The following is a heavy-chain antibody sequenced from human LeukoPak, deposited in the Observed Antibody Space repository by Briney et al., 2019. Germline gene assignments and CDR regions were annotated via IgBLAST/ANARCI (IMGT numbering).Heavy chain of an antibody. CDR3: ARVFSGYSSGWTFDY. CDR2: INPNSGGT. D-gene: IGHD6-19*01. CDR1: GYTFTGYY. Sequence: ASVKVSCKASGYTFTGYYMHWVRQAPGQGLEWMGWINPNSGGTNYAQKFQGRVTMTRDTSISTAYMELSRLRSDGTAVYYCARVFSGYSSGWTFDYWGQGTLVTVSS. J-gene: IGHJ4*02. V-gene: IGHV1-2*02.